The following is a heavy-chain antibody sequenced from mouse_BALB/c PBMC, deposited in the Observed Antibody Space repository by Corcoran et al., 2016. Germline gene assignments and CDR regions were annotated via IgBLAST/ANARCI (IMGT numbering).Heavy chain of an antibody. Sequence: QIQLVQSGPELKKPGETVKISCKASGYTFTNYGMNWVKQAPGKGVKWMGWINTYTGEPTYADDFKGRFAFSLETSASTAYLQINNRKNEDTATYFCARFYYDYRDFDYWGQGTTLTVSS. CDR2: INTYTGEP. V-gene: IGHV9-3-1*01. D-gene: IGHD2-4*01. CDR3: ARFYYDYRDFDY. J-gene: IGHJ2*01. CDR1: GYTFTNYG.